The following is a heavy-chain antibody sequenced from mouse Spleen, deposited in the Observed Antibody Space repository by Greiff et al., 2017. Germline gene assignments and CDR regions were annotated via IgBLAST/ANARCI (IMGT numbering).Heavy chain of an antibody. V-gene: IGHV10-1*01. Sequence: EADGGLVQPKGSLKLSCAASGFSFNTYAMNWVRQAPGKGLEWVARIRSKSNNYATYYADSVKDRFTISRDDSESMLYLQMNNLKTEDTAMYYCVRGDWFAYWGQGTLVTVSA. CDR2: IRSKSNNYAT. CDR1: GFSFNTYA. J-gene: IGHJ3*01. CDR3: VRGDWFAY.